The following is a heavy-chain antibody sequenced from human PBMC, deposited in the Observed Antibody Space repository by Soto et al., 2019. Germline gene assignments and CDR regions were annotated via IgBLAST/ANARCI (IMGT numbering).Heavy chain of an antibody. D-gene: IGHD2-15*01. J-gene: IGHJ4*02. CDR3: TKANGAGWTDY. V-gene: IGHV3-23*01. CDR1: GFTFSNYA. Sequence: EVQLLESGGALVQPGGSLRLSCAASGFTFSNYAMNWVRQAPGKGLEWVSTISKSADVTYYAASVQGRLAISRDHTMNTVSLQPSSWSADNTAVYFGTKANGAGWTDYWGQGTLVTVPS. CDR2: ISKSADVT.